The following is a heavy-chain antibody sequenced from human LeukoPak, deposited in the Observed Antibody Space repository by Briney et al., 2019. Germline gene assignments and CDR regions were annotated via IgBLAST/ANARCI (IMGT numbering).Heavy chain of an antibody. Sequence: SETLSLTCTVSGGSISSYYWTWIRRPPGKGLEWIGYIYYTGNTNYNPSLKSRVTISVDTSKNQFSLKLSSVTAADTAVYYCARASYSSGWLPFDYWGQGTLVTVSS. V-gene: IGHV4-59*01. CDR2: IYYTGNT. CDR3: ARASYSSGWLPFDY. CDR1: GGSISSYY. J-gene: IGHJ4*02. D-gene: IGHD6-19*01.